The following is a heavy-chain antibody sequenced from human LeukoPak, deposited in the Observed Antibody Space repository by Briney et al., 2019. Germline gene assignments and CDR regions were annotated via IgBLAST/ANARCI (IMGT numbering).Heavy chain of an antibody. D-gene: IGHD3-3*01. J-gene: IGHJ4*02. CDR2: VSDSGDYT. V-gene: IGHV3-23*01. CDR3: AMTYDFWSGYPG. CDR1: GFTFSTSA. Sequence: GGSLRLSCVASGFTFSTSAMGWVRQAPGTGLEWVSVVSDSGDYTSYADSVKGRFTISRDNSENTLYLQMNSLRTEDTAIYYCAMTYDFWSGYPGWGQGTLVTVSS.